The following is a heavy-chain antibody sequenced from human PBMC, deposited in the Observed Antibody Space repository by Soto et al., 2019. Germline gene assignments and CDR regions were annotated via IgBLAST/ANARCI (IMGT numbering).Heavy chain of an antibody. J-gene: IGHJ6*02. Sequence: EVQLVQSGAEVKKSGESLKISCKGSGYNFNTYCVVWVRQMPGKGLEWVGIMCPRDSDTRYSPSSQGQVTISADKSXXXXXXXXXXXXXXXXXXXXXXXXXXXXXXXXXRPQDYYGMDVWGQGTAVTVSS. CDR2: MCPRDSDT. V-gene: IGHV5-51*03. CDR3: XXXXXXXXXXXXRPQDYYGMDV. CDR1: GYNFNTYC.